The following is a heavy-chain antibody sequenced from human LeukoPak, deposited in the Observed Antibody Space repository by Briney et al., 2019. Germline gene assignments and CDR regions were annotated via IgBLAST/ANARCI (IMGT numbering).Heavy chain of an antibody. CDR3: ARDKDYSRALDY. CDR2: IIPIFATR. V-gene: IGHV1-69*13. Sequence: SVKVSCKASGGTLSSYAISWVRQAPGQGLEWMGAIIPIFATRNHAQRFQGRVSITADESTSTAYMELSSLRSEDTAVYYCARDKDYSRALDYWGQGTLVTVSS. D-gene: IGHD4-11*01. J-gene: IGHJ4*02. CDR1: GGTLSSYA.